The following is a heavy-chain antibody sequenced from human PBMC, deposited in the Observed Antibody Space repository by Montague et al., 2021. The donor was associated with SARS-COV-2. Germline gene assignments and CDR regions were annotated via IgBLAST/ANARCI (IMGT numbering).Heavy chain of an antibody. CDR1: GTSFSSYY. J-gene: IGHJ6*03. CDR3: ARLRDGVVPSPVLGVGPYYSYYYMDV. D-gene: IGHD3-10*01. CDR2: INHGGST. V-gene: IGHV4-34*01. Sequence: SETLSLTCAVHGTSFSSYYWNWIRQPPGKGLEWIGEINHGGSTKYSPSLKSRLTIPADMSKNQFSLKLTSVAAADTAVYYCARLRDGVVPSPVLGVGPYYSYYYMDVWGRGTTVTVSS.